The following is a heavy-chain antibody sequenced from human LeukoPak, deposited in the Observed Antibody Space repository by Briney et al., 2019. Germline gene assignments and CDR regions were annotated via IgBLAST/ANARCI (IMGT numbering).Heavy chain of an antibody. CDR2: IYYSGST. V-gene: IGHV4-59*01. D-gene: IGHD6-19*01. CDR1: GGSISSYY. Sequence: SETLSLTCTVSGGSISSYYWSCIRQPPGKGLEWIGYIYYSGSTNYNPSLKSRVTISVDTSKNQFSLKLSSVTAADTAVYYCARGTVAGSYNWFDPWGQGTLVTVSS. J-gene: IGHJ5*02. CDR3: ARGTVAGSYNWFDP.